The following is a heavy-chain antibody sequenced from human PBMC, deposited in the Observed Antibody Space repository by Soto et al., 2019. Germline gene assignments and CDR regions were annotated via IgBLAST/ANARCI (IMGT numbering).Heavy chain of an antibody. J-gene: IGHJ4*02. D-gene: IGHD6-19*01. V-gene: IGHV3-30*18. CDR3: AKDFSPPRIAVAGYDY. CDR2: ISYDGSNK. Sequence: GGSLRLSCAASGFTFSSYGMHWVRQAPGKGLEWVAVISYDGSNKYYADSVKGRFTISRDNSKNTLYLQMNSLRAEDTAVYYCAKDFSPPRIAVAGYDYWGQGT. CDR1: GFTFSSYG.